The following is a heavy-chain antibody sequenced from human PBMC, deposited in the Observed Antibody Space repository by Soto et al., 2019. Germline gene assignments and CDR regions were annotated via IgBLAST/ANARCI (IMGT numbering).Heavy chain of an antibody. CDR2: IYYCGST. V-gene: IGHV4-31*03. Sequence: QVQLQESGPGLVKPSQTLSLTCTVSGGSISSGGYYWSWIRQHPGKGLEWIGYIYYCGSTYYNPSLKSRVTISVDTSKNQFSLKLSSVTAADTAVYYCAREGELYSSSSVLRRYYYYGMDVWGQGTTVTVSS. CDR3: AREGELYSSSSVLRRYYYYGMDV. CDR1: GGSISSGGYY. D-gene: IGHD6-13*01. J-gene: IGHJ6*02.